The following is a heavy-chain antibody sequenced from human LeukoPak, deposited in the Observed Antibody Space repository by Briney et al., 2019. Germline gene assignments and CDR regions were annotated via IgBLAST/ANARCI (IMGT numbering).Heavy chain of an antibody. CDR3: ARSLDIVVVPAAIWFDP. Sequence: ASVKVSCKASGYTFTSYGISWVRQAPGQGLEWMGWISAYNGNTNYAQKLQGRVTMTTDTSTSTAYMELRSLRSDDTAVYYCARSLDIVVVPAAIWFDPWGQGTLVTVSS. V-gene: IGHV1-18*01. CDR2: ISAYNGNT. D-gene: IGHD2-2*01. CDR1: GYTFTSYG. J-gene: IGHJ5*02.